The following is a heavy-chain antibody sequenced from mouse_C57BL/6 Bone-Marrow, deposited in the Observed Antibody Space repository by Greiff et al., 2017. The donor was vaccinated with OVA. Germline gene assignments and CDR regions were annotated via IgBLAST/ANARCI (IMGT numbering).Heavy chain of an antibody. Sequence: VQLKESDAELVKPGASVKISCKVSGYTFTDHTIHWMKQRPEQGLEWIGYIYPRDGSTKYNEQFKGKATLTADKSSSTAYMQLNSLTSEYSAVYVCARGMYYGSGDCYFDDWGQGTTLTVSS. CDR1: GYTFTDHT. V-gene: IGHV1-78*01. CDR3: ARGMYYGSGDCYFDD. J-gene: IGHJ2*01. D-gene: IGHD1-1*01. CDR2: IYPRDGST.